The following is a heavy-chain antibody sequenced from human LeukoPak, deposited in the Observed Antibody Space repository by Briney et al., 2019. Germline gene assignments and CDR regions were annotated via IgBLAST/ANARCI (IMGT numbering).Heavy chain of an antibody. J-gene: IGHJ4*02. Sequence: ASVKVSCKASGYTFTSYGISWVRQAPGQGLEWMGGIIPIFGTANYAQKFQGRVTITADESTSTAYMELSSLRSEDTAVYYCARSGYCSSTSCYGWIDYWGQGTLVTVSS. CDR3: ARSGYCSSTSCYGWIDY. D-gene: IGHD2-2*01. CDR1: GYTFTSYG. V-gene: IGHV1-69*13. CDR2: IIPIFGTA.